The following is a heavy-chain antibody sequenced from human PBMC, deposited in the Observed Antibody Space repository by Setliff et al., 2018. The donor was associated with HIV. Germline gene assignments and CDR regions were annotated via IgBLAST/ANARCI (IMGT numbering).Heavy chain of an antibody. CDR2: IKTGNGDT. V-gene: IGHV1-3*04. J-gene: IGHJ4*02. D-gene: IGHD5-18*01. CDR3: ARRGRFTGGYSYGSDYFEY. Sequence: ASVKVSCKTSGYSFSSHPIHWVRQAPGQRPEWMGWIKTGNGDTQYSQKFRDRVTITRDTSASTAYMELSSLRSEDTAMYHCARRGRFTGGYSYGSDYFEYWGQGTLVTVSS. CDR1: GYSFSSHP.